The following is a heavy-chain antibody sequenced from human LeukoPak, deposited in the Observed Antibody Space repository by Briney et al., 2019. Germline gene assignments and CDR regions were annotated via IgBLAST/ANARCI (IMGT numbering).Heavy chain of an antibody. D-gene: IGHD3-9*01. CDR2: IYYSGST. V-gene: IGHV4-30-4*08. CDR1: GGSISSYY. Sequence: SETLSLTCTVSGGSISSYYWSWIRQPPGKGLEWIGYIYYSGSTSYNPSLKSRITISVDTSKNQFSLKLTSVTAAGTAVYYCARGFDAHNAFDIWGQGTMVTVSS. J-gene: IGHJ3*02. CDR3: ARGFDAHNAFDI.